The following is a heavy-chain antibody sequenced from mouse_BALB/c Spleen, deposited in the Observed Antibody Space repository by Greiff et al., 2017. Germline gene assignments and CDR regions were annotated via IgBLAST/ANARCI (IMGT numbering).Heavy chain of an antibody. CDR2: ISYSGST. CDR3: AREATVVAPFDY. CDR1: GYSITSDYA. D-gene: IGHD1-1*01. J-gene: IGHJ2*01. V-gene: IGHV3-2*02. Sequence: VQLKESGPGLVKPSQSLSLTCTVTGYSITSDYAWYWIRKVPGNKLEWMGYISYSGSTSYNPSLKSRISITRDTSKNQFFLQLNSVTTEDTATYYCAREATVVAPFDYWGQGTTLTVSS.